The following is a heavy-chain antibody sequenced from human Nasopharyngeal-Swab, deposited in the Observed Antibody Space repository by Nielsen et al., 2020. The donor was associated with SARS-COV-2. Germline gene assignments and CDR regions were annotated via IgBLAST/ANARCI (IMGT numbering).Heavy chain of an antibody. D-gene: IGHD2-15*01. CDR3: AREGNCSGGSCYSYFDY. V-gene: IGHV4-30-4*01. CDR2: IYYSGST. J-gene: IGHJ4*02. Sequence: WIRQPPGKGLEWIGYIYYSGSTYYNPSLKSRVTISVDTSKNQFSLKLSSVTAADTAVYYCAREGNCSGGSCYSYFDYWGQGILVTVSS.